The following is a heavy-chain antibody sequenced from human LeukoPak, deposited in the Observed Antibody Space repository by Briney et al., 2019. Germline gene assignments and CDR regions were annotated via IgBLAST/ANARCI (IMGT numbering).Heavy chain of an antibody. V-gene: IGHV4-59*08. CDR2: IYYSGST. D-gene: IGHD6-19*01. J-gene: IGHJ4*02. Sequence: PSETLSLTCAVYGGSFSGYYWSWIRQPPGKGLEWIGYIYYSGSTNYNPSPKSRVTISVDTSKNQFSLKLSSVTAADTAVYYCARNGVAGNDYWGQGTLVTVSS. CDR1: GGSFSGYY. CDR3: ARNGVAGNDY.